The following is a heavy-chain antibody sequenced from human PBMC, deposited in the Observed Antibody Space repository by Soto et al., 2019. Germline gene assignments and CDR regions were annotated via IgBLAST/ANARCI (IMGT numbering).Heavy chain of an antibody. J-gene: IGHJ3*02. CDR2: IGSSGTGI. V-gene: IGHV3-11*01. Sequence: SLRLSCAASGFSFRDYYMIRIRQAARGELEWAAYIGSSGTGIYSTDSVKGRFSICRDNAKTSLYMQLSSLRAEATAVYYCARAYSDAFDIWGQRTMVTVSS. CDR3: ARAYSDAFDI. CDR1: GFSFRDYY. D-gene: IGHD2-15*01.